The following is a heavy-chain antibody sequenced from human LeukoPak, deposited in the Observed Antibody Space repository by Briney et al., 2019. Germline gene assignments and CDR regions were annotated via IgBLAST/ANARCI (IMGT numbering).Heavy chain of an antibody. J-gene: IGHJ4*02. CDR2: IYSGGNT. Sequence: GGSLRLSCAASGFTFSSYSMNWVRQAPGKGLECVSVIYSGGNTYYADSVKGRFTISRDNSKNTLYLQMNSLRAEDTAVYYCARKTDSGGQGDYWGPGTLVTVSS. CDR1: GFTFSSYS. D-gene: IGHD3-22*01. V-gene: IGHV3-66*01. CDR3: ARKTDSGGQGDY.